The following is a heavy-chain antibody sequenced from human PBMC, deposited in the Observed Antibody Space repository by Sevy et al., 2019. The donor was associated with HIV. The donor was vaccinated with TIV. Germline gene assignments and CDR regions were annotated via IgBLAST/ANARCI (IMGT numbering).Heavy chain of an antibody. V-gene: IGHV3-7*01. CDR1: GFTFSSYW. CDR3: ARDGDTAMVSSLGAFDI. J-gene: IGHJ3*02. Sequence: GGSLRLSCAASGFTFSSYWTSWVRQAPGKGLEWVANIKQDGSEKYYVDSVKGRFTISRDNAKNSLYLQMNSLRAEDTAVYDCARDGDTAMVSSLGAFDIWGQGTMVTVSS. CDR2: IKQDGSEK. D-gene: IGHD5-18*01.